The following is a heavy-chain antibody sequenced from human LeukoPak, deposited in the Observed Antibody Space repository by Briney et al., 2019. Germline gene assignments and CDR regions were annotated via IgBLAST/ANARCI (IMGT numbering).Heavy chain of an antibody. CDR2: INHSGST. Sequence: SETLSLTCADYGGSFSGYYWSWIRQPPGKGLEWIGEINHSGSTNYNPSLKSRVTISVDTSKNQFSLKLSSVTAADTAVYYCASANYYDSSGYPNYYFDYWGQGTLVTVSS. CDR3: ASANYYDSSGYPNYYFDY. CDR1: GGSFSGYY. J-gene: IGHJ4*02. D-gene: IGHD3-22*01. V-gene: IGHV4-34*01.